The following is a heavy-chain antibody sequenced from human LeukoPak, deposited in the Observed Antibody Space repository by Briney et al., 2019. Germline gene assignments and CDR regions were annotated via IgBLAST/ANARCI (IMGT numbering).Heavy chain of an antibody. CDR1: GFNFSASS. V-gene: IGHV3-73*01. CDR2: IRGKPNSYAT. D-gene: IGHD4-11*01. CDR3: TSYPTTTAPY. Sequence: PGGSLILSCAASGFNFSASSMHWVRQASGKGPEWVGQIRGKPNSYATLYSVSVKGRFTMSRDDSKNTTSLQLSSLKTDDTAVYYCTSYPTTTAPYWGQGVLVTVSS. J-gene: IGHJ4*02.